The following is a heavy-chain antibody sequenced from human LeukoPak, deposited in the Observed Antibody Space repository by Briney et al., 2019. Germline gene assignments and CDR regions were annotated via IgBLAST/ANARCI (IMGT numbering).Heavy chain of an antibody. CDR3: ARHPSKSSGSYYGAFDI. Sequence: SETLSLTCTVSGGSITNYYWSWIRQPPGKGLEWIGYIYYSGSTEYNPSLKSRVTISVDTSKNQFSLKLTSVTAADTAVYYCARHPSKSSGSYYGAFDIWGQGTTVTVSS. J-gene: IGHJ3*02. CDR2: IYYSGST. D-gene: IGHD1-26*01. CDR1: GGSITNYY. V-gene: IGHV4-59*08.